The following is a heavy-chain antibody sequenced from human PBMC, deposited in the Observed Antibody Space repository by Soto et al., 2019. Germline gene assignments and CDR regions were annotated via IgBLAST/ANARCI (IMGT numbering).Heavy chain of an antibody. J-gene: IGHJ6*02. V-gene: IGHV1-46*01. D-gene: IGHD3-3*01. CDR2: INPSGGST. CDR3: ARDRPSPLHRITIFGVVRSLGDYHYVMAF. CDR1: GYIFTNHY. Sequence: ASVKVSCKASGYIFTNHYIHWVRQAPGQGLEWMGIINPSGGSTNYLQKFQGRITMTRDTSTSTVYMELSSLRSEDTAVYYCARDRPSPLHRITIFGVVRSLGDYHYVMAFWGQGTSVTVSS.